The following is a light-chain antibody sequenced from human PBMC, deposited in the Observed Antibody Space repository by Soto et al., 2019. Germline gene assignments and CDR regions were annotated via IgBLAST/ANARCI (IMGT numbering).Light chain of an antibody. Sequence: EIVLTQSPGTLSLSPGERATLSCRASLSVSGNYLAWYQQKPGQAPRLLIYDTSTRATGIPARFSGSGSGTEFTLTISSLQSEDFAVYYCQQYGNWPPITFGQGTRLEIK. CDR3: QQYGNWPPIT. CDR2: DTS. J-gene: IGKJ5*01. V-gene: IGKV3-15*01. CDR1: LSVSGN.